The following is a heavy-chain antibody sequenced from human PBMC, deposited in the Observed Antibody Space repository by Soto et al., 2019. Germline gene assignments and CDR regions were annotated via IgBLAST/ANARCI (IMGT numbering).Heavy chain of an antibody. Sequence: QVQLQESGPGVVKPSETLSLTCSVSGGSISSYYWSWIRQPPGKGLEWIGYIYYSGSTNYNPSLKSRVTISVDTSKNQFSLKLSSVTAADTAVYYCASGYGSGSYYNSWLDPWGQGTLVTVSS. CDR2: IYYSGST. J-gene: IGHJ5*02. CDR3: ASGYGSGSYYNSWLDP. V-gene: IGHV4-59*01. D-gene: IGHD3-10*01. CDR1: GGSISSYY.